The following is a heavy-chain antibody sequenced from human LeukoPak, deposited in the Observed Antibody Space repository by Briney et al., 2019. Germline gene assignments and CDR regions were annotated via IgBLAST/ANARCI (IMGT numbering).Heavy chain of an antibody. D-gene: IGHD2-2*01. CDR2: INHSGST. V-gene: IGHV4-34*01. CDR3: ARDAWAFDI. J-gene: IGHJ3*02. CDR1: GGSFSGYY. Sequence: PSETLSLTCAVYGGSFSGYYWSWIRQPPGKGLEWIGEINHSGSTNYNPSLKSRVTISVDTSKNQFSLKLSSVTAADTAVYYCARDAWAFDIWGQGTMVTASS.